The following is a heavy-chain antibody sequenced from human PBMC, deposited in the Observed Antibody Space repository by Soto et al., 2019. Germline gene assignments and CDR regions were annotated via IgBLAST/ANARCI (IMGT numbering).Heavy chain of an antibody. CDR3: ARERYQVISDGMDV. Sequence: QVQLVQSGADVKTPGASVRVSCKASGYTFTGYYVHWVREAPGQGLEWMGWINPETGGTSNAQKFQGRVTLSRDTSINTAYLELSRLRFDDAAVHFCARERYQVISDGMDVWGQGTTVTVSS. J-gene: IGHJ6*02. CDR1: GYTFTGYY. D-gene: IGHD2-2*01. V-gene: IGHV1-2*02. CDR2: INPETGGT.